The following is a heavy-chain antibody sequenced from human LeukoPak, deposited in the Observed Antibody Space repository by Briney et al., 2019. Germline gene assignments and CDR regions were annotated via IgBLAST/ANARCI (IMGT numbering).Heavy chain of an antibody. CDR2: IYTTGGK. J-gene: IGHJ4*02. Sequence: HPGGSLRLSCAASEFTVSSNYMSWVRQAPGKGVEWVSIIYTTGGKYYADSVKGRFTISRDNSKHTLYLQMNSLRAEDTAVYYCARGSDGWFAFDYWGQEILVTVST. CDR3: ARGSDGWFAFDY. V-gene: IGHV3-66*01. CDR1: EFTVSSNY. D-gene: IGHD6-19*01.